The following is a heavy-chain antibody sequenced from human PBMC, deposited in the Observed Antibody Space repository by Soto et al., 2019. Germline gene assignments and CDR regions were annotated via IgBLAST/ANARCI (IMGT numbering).Heavy chain of an antibody. J-gene: IGHJ2*01. CDR3: AKGQANWGRIYNWYFDL. Sequence: GGSLRLSCAASGFTFSSYAMSWVRQAPGKGLEWVSAISGSGGSTYYADSVKGRFTISRDNSKNTLYPQMNSLRAEDTAVYYCAKGQANWGRIYNWYFDLWGRGTLVTVSS. V-gene: IGHV3-23*01. D-gene: IGHD7-27*01. CDR2: ISGSGGST. CDR1: GFTFSSYA.